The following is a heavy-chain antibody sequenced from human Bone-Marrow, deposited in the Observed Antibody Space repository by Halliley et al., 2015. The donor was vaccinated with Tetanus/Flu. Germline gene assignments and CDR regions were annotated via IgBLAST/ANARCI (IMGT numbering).Heavy chain of an antibody. CDR2: ISGGGRNN. Sequence: SLRLSCTASGFTFSSYEMNWVRQAPGKGLEWVSYISGGGRNNFYADSVKGRFTLSRDNTKTALHLQMNSLRAEDTAVYYCARDGSSSYSFARYGMDVWGQGTTVIVSS. CDR1: GFTFSSYE. J-gene: IGHJ6*02. D-gene: IGHD3-10*01. V-gene: IGHV3-48*03. CDR3: ARDGSSSYSFARYGMDV.